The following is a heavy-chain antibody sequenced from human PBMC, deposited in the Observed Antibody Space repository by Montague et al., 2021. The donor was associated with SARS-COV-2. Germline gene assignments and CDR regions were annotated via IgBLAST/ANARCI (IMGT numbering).Heavy chain of an antibody. Sequence: SETLSLTCDISVWSMSGYYWTWIRQSPGKRLEWIGYVHYTGSTKYNPSLKTRVSLSLDTPKNHFSLHLSSVTAADTAIYFCARAQNTCFIANCVNYFDVWGLGALVTVSS. D-gene: IGHD1-1*01. CDR3: ARAQNTCFIANCVNYFDV. CDR2: VHYTGST. CDR1: VWSMSGYY. J-gene: IGHJ4*02. V-gene: IGHV4-59*01.